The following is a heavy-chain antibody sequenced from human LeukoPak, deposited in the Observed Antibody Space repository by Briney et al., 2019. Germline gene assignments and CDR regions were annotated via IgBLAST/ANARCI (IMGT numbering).Heavy chain of an antibody. CDR1: ASGVAFTSHS. CDR3: AREYHSRATFDY. D-gene: IGHD2-15*01. Sequence: PGGSLRLSCAASASGVAFTSHSMNWVRQAPGKGLEWISYIHSSGDYIFYADSVKGRFTVSRDNARNSLYLQMNSLRAEDTAIYYCAREYHSRATFDYWGQGTLVTVSS. CDR2: IHSSGDYI. V-gene: IGHV3-21*05. J-gene: IGHJ4*02.